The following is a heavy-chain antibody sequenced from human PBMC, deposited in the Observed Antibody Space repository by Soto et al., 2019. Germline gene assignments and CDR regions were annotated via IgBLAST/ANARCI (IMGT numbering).Heavy chain of an antibody. CDR1: GFTFSSYA. V-gene: IGHV3-23*01. J-gene: IGHJ4*02. Sequence: DVQLLESGGGLVQPAGSLRLSCAASGFTFSSYAMGWDRQGPGKGLEWVAVVSIGGSTPYADSVRGRFTISRDNPQNTLSLQMNSPTAGYRAVSLYANRGGACRHFDYWGQGALVTFSS. D-gene: IGHD2-21*02. CDR2: VSIGGST. CDR3: ANRGGACRHFDY.